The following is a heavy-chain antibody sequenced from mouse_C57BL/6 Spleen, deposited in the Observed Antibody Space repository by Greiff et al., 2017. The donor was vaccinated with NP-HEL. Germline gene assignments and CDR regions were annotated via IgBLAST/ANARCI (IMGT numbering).Heavy chain of an antibody. CDR3: ARHTTVYAMDY. J-gene: IGHJ4*01. CDR2: IYPGDGDT. D-gene: IGHD1-1*01. CDR1: GYAFSSYW. Sequence: QVQLQQSGAELVKPGASVKISCKASGYAFSSYWMNWVKQRPGKGLEWIGQIYPGDGDTNYNGKFKGKATLTADKSSSTAYMQLSSLTSEDSAVYFCARHTTVYAMDYWGQGTSVTVSS. V-gene: IGHV1-80*01.